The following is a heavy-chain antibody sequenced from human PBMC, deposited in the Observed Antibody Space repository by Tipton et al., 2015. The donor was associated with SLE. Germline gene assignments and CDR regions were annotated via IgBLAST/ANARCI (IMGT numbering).Heavy chain of an antibody. CDR2: IYYSGST. J-gene: IGHJ3*01. V-gene: IGHV4-59*01. CDR1: GGPLTGDY. CDR3: ARGPYAFDF. Sequence: TLSLTCTVSGGPLTGDYWSWVRQPPGKVLEWIGNIYYSGSTDYNPSLKSRVTISVDTSKKQLSLRLSSVTAADTAVYYCARGPYAFDFWGQGTLVTVSS.